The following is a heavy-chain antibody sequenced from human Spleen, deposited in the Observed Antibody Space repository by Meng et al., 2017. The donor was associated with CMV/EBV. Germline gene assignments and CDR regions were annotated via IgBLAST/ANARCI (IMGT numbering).Heavy chain of an antibody. D-gene: IGHD4-23*01. Sequence: KTSGYSFTGYDLHWVRRDTGQGIEWMGWIKPNSGGTNYAEKFQGKVTLTRDTSIATAYLEVSRLTSDDTAVYYCARDLRQLLDYFDYWGQGSLVTVSS. CDR2: IKPNSGGT. CDR1: GYSFTGYD. CDR3: ARDLRQLLDYFDY. J-gene: IGHJ4*02. V-gene: IGHV1-2*02.